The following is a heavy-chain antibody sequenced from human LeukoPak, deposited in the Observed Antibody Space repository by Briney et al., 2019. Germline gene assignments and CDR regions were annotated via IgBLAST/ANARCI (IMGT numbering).Heavy chain of an antibody. CDR2: ISSSSGAI. D-gene: IGHD3-22*01. CDR1: GFTFSSYS. V-gene: IGHV3-48*02. J-gene: IGHJ4*02. Sequence: TGGSLRLSCAASGFTFSSYSMNWVRQAPGKGLEWVSYISSSSGAIYYADSVKGRFTISRDNAKNSLYLQMNSLRDEDTVVYYCARGITMIVVAPGYWGQGTLVTVSS. CDR3: ARGITMIVVAPGY.